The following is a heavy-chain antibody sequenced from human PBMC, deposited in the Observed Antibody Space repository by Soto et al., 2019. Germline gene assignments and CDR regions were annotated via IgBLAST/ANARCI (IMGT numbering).Heavy chain of an antibody. CDR2: ISGSGGST. CDR3: AKDLSTSPYYYYYGMDV. V-gene: IGHV3-23*01. D-gene: IGHD2-2*01. Sequence: PGGSLRLSCAASGFTFSSYAMSWVRQAPGKGLEWVSAISGSGGSTYYADSVKGRFTISRDNSKNTLYLQMNSLRAADTAVYYSAKDLSTSPYYYYYGMDVWGQGTTVTVSS. J-gene: IGHJ6*02. CDR1: GFTFSSYA.